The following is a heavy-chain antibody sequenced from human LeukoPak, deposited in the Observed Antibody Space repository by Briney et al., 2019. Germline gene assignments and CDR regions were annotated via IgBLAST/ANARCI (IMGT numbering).Heavy chain of an antibody. CDR3: ARGQDYYDSSGYYYPY. V-gene: IGHV4-34*01. CDR1: GGSFSGYY. Sequence: SEPLSLTCAVYGGSFSGYYWSWIRQPPGKGLEWIGEINHSGSTNYNPSLKSRVTISVDTSKNQFSLKLSSVTAADTAVYYCARGQDYYDSSGYYYPYWGQGTLVTVSS. CDR2: INHSGST. D-gene: IGHD3-22*01. J-gene: IGHJ4*02.